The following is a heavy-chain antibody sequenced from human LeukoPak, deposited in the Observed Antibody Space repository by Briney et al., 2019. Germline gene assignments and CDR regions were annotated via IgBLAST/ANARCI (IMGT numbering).Heavy chain of an antibody. Sequence: SETLSLTCTVSGGSVTSDPYYWSWIPQPPGKGLEWLAYISYSGSTSYNPSLYSRVTISVDTSKNQFSLILGSVTAADTAVYYCASVADLGIDYWGQGTLVTVSS. D-gene: IGHD1-26*01. CDR1: GGSVTSDPYY. CDR3: ASVADLGIDY. J-gene: IGHJ4*02. CDR2: ISYSGST. V-gene: IGHV4-61*01.